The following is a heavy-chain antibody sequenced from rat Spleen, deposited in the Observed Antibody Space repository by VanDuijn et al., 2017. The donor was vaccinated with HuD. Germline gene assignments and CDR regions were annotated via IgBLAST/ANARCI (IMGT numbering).Heavy chain of an antibody. J-gene: IGHJ2*01. CDR1: GFTFSNYD. V-gene: IGHV5-27*01. CDR2: ITNSGDST. CDR3: TTGVY. Sequence: EVQLLESDGGFVQPGGSLKLSCEASGFTFSNYDMAWVRQAPTKGLEWVASITNSGDSTYYRDSVKGRFTISRHNAKTTLYLQMDSLRSEDTATYYCTTGVYWGQGVMVTVSS.